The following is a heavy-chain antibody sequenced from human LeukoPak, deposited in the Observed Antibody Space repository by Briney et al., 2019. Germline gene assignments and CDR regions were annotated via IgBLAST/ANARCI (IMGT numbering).Heavy chain of an antibody. CDR1: GGSISSSSYY. D-gene: IGHD2-8*01. CDR3: ASALVLMVYGDAFDI. V-gene: IGHV4-39*01. J-gene: IGHJ3*02. CDR2: IYYSGST. Sequence: SETLSLTCTVSGGSISSSSYYWGCIRQPPGKGLEWIGSIYYSGSTYYNPSLKSRVTISVDTSKNQFSLKLSPVTAADTAVYYCASALVLMVYGDAFDIWGQGTMVTVSS.